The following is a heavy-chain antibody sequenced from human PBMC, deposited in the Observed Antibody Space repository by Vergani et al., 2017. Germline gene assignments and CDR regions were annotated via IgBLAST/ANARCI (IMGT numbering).Heavy chain of an antibody. V-gene: IGHV3-30*18. CDR1: GFTFSSYG. J-gene: IGHJ4*02. D-gene: IGHD6-19*01. Sequence: VQLVESGGGVVQPGRSLRLSCAASGFTFSSYGMHWVRQAPGKGLEWVAVISYDGSNKYYADSVKGRFTISRDNSKNTLYLQMNSLRAEDTAVYYCAKGDSSGWSSYALLGYWGQGTLVTVSS. CDR3: AKGDSSGWSSYALLGY. CDR2: ISYDGSNK.